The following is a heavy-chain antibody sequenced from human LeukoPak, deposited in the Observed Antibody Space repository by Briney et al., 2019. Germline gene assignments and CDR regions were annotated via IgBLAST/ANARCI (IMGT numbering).Heavy chain of an antibody. CDR2: ISDYNGNT. CDR1: GYTFSSYG. Sequence: ASLKVSCKASGYTFSSYGISWVRQAPGQGLEWMGWISDYNGNTNYAQKVQGRVTMTTDPFTSTAYMELRSLRSDDTAVYYCARDGPDRAAWFDPWGQGTLVTVS. J-gene: IGHJ5*02. V-gene: IGHV1-18*01. CDR3: ARDGPDRAAWFDP. D-gene: IGHD3-22*01.